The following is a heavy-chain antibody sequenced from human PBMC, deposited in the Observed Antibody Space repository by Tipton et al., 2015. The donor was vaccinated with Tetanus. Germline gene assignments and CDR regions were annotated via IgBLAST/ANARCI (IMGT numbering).Heavy chain of an antibody. D-gene: IGHD2-15*01. Sequence: QLVQSGAEVKKPGASVKVSCKASGYTFTSYGISWVRQAPGQGLEWMGWISAYNGNTNYAQKFQGRVTMTRDTSTSTVYMELSSLRSEDTAVYYCARDCSGGSCKVDWGQGTLVTVSS. CDR1: GYTFTSYG. V-gene: IGHV1-18*01. J-gene: IGHJ4*02. CDR2: ISAYNGNT. CDR3: ARDCSGGSCKVD.